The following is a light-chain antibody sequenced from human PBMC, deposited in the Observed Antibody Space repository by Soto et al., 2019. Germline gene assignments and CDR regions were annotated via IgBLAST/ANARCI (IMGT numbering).Light chain of an antibody. CDR1: QSVSSNY. Sequence: ENVLTQSPGTLSLSPGERVTLSCRASQSVSSNYLAWYQQKPGQAPRLLIYGASVRATGIPDRFSGSGSGTDFTLTISRLEPEDFAVYYCQQYGISPYTFGQGTKLEIK. V-gene: IGKV3-20*01. CDR2: GAS. J-gene: IGKJ2*01. CDR3: QQYGISPYT.